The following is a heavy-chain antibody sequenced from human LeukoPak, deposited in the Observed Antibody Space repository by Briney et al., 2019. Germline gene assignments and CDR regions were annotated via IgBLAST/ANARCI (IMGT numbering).Heavy chain of an antibody. CDR3: ARDKGSVSYGYNWFDP. D-gene: IGHD5-18*01. CDR1: GGSISSYY. J-gene: IGHJ5*02. CDR2: IYYSGST. Sequence: SETLSLTCTVSGGSISSYYWSWIRQPPGKGLEWIGYIYYSGSTNYNPSLKSRVTISVDTSKNQFSLKLSSVTAADTAVYYCARDKGSVSYGYNWFDPWGQGTLVTVSS. V-gene: IGHV4-59*01.